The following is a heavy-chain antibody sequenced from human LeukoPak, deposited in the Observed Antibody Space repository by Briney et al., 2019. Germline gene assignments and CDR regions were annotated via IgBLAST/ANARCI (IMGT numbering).Heavy chain of an antibody. Sequence: ASVKVSCKVSGYTLTELSIHWVREAPGQGLGWMGGFDLEDGGRIYAQKYQGRVTMTEDTSTDTAYMELSRLRSEDTAVYYCARGDCSSTSCYNYYYYCMDVWGKGTTVTVSS. J-gene: IGHJ6*03. CDR3: ARGDCSSTSCYNYYYYCMDV. CDR2: FDLEDGGR. V-gene: IGHV1-24*01. CDR1: GYTLTELS. D-gene: IGHD2-2*01.